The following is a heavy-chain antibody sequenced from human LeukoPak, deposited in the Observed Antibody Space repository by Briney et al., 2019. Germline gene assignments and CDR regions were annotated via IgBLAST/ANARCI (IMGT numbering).Heavy chain of an antibody. D-gene: IGHD3-22*01. CDR2: ISSSGSTI. V-gene: IGHV3-11*04. J-gene: IGHJ4*02. CDR1: GFTFSDYY. CDR3: ARNHYYYDSSGYLGLDY. Sequence: GGSLRLSCAASGFTFSDYYMSWIRQAPGKGLEGVSYISSSGSTIYYADSVKGRFTISRDNAKNSLYLQMNSLRAEDTAVYYCARNHYYYDSSGYLGLDYWGQGTLVTVSS.